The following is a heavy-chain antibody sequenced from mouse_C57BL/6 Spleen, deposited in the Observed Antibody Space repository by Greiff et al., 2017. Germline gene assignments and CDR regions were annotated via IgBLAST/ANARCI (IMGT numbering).Heavy chain of an antibody. V-gene: IGHV1-82*01. CDR2: IYPGDGDT. Sequence: QVQLQQSGPELVKPGASVKISCKASGYAFSSSWMNWVKQRPGKGLEWIGRIYPGDGDTNYNGKFKGKATLTADKSSSTAYMQLSSLTSEDSAVXFCARPPYYGSSYDAMDYWGQGTSVTVAS. J-gene: IGHJ4*01. D-gene: IGHD1-1*01. CDR1: GYAFSSSW. CDR3: ARPPYYGSSYDAMDY.